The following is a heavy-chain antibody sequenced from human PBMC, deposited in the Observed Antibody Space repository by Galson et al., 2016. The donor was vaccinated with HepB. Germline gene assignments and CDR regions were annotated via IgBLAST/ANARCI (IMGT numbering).Heavy chain of an antibody. CDR2: INPSGGST. V-gene: IGHV1-46*01. D-gene: IGHD1-26*01. J-gene: IGHJ4*02. CDR1: GYSFTNYY. CDR3: ARDRGYYSHFYS. Sequence: SVKVSCKAPGYSFTNYYIHWLRRAPGEGLEWVGIINPSGGSTGYAQKFQGRVTMTRDTSTSIVYMDLTSRRAEDTAVYYCARDRGYYSHFYSWGQGTLVTVSS.